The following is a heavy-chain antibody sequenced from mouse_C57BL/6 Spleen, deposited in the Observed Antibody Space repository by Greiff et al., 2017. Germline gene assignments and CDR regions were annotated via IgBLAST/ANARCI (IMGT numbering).Heavy chain of an antibody. V-gene: IGHV5-4*01. Sequence: EVKLMESGGGLVKPGGSLKLSCAASGFPFSSYAMSWVRQTPEKRLEWVATISDGGSYTYYPDNVKGRFTISRDNAKNNLYLQMSHLKSEDTAMYYCARDGSSYYFDYWGQGTTLTVSS. CDR2: ISDGGSYT. CDR1: GFPFSSYA. CDR3: ARDGSSYYFDY. D-gene: IGHD1-1*01. J-gene: IGHJ2*01.